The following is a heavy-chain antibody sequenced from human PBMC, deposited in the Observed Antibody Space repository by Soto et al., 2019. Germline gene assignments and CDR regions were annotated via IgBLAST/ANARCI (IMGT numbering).Heavy chain of an antibody. Sequence: SQTLSLPGVISGDTVSSNSFAWNFVRQSPSRGLELLGRTYYRSRWYSDYAVSVRSRIDINADTSKNQVSLQLNSVTPEDTAVYYCARSEEDSDYYYYGMDVWGQGTTVTVSS. CDR2: TYYRSRWYS. CDR3: ARSEEDSDYYYYGMDV. D-gene: IGHD2-15*01. V-gene: IGHV6-1*01. J-gene: IGHJ6*02. CDR1: GDTVSSNSFA.